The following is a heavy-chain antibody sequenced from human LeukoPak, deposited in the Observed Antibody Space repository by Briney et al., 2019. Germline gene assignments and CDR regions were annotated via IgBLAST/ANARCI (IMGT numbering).Heavy chain of an antibody. D-gene: IGHD3-10*02. J-gene: IGHJ1*01. Sequence: PGGSLRLSCAASGFTFISCAMSWVRQAPGKGLEWVSAISGSGGSIYYADSVKGRFTVSRDNSKNTLYLQMNTLRAEDTAVYYCAKDEDARPMYFQDWGQGTLVTVSS. V-gene: IGHV3-23*01. CDR3: AKDEDARPMYFQD. CDR2: ISGSGGSI. CDR1: GFTFISCA.